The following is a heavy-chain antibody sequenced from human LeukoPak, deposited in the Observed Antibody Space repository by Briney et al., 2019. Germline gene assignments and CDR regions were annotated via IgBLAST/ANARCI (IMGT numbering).Heavy chain of an antibody. CDR3: ARNPSSIAAAGLNFDY. CDR2: ISGSGGST. J-gene: IGHJ4*02. V-gene: IGHV3-23*01. Sequence: GGFLRLSCAASGFTFSSYAMSWVRQAPGKGLEWVSAISGSGGSTYYADSVKGRFTISRDNSKNTLYLQMNSLRAEDTAVYYCARNPSSIAAAGLNFDYWGQGTLVTVSS. D-gene: IGHD6-13*01. CDR1: GFTFSSYA.